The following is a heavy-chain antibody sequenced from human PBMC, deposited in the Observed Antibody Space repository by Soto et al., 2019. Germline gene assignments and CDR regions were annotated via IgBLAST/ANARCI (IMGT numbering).Heavy chain of an antibody. CDR2: ISGSEIST. V-gene: IGHV3-23*01. CDR1: GFTFSTYP. J-gene: IGHJ6*01. D-gene: IGHD4-4*01. CDR3: VKPPVITASYYYYDLDV. Sequence: QPGGSLRLSCAASGFTFSTYPMSWVRQAPGKGLEWVSGISGSEISTYYTDSVKGRFTISRDNAKNTVFLQMNSLRDEDTAVYYCVKPPVITASYYYYDLDVRGQGTTVTVPS.